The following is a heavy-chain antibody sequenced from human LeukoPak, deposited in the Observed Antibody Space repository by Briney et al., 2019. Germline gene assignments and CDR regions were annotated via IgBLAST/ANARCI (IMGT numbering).Heavy chain of an antibody. D-gene: IGHD3-22*01. CDR2: ISGSGGST. CDR1: GFTFSSYA. Sequence: GGSLRLSCAASGFTFSSYAMSWVRQAPGKGLEWVSAISGSGGSTYYADSVKGRFTISRDNSKNTLYLQMNSLRAEDTAVYYCARDYYDSSGYYAFDYWGQGTLVTVSS. V-gene: IGHV3-23*01. J-gene: IGHJ4*02. CDR3: ARDYYDSSGYYAFDY.